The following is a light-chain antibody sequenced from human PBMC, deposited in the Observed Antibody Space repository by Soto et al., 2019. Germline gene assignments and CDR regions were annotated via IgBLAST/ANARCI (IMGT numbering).Light chain of an antibody. CDR3: SVWDDSLNGVV. J-gene: IGLJ3*02. CDR1: SSNIGINT. CDR2: LND. V-gene: IGLV1-44*01. Sequence: QSVLTQLPSASGTPGQRVTISCSGSSSNIGINTVNWYQQFPGTAPKVLIYLNDQRPSGVPDRFSGSKSGTSASLAISGLQSEDEADYYCSVWDDSLNGVVFGGGTTLTVL.